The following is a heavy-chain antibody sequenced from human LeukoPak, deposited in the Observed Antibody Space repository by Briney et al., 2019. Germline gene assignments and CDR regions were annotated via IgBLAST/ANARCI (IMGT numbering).Heavy chain of an antibody. CDR2: INPNSGGT. CDR3: ARGGYSYGHYFDY. CDR1: GYTFTGYY. Sequence: ASVKVSCKASGYTFTGYYMHWVRQAPGQGLERMGWINPNSGGTNYAQKFQGRVTMTRDTSISTAYMELSRLRSDDTAVYYCARGGYSYGHYFDYWGQGTLVTVSS. J-gene: IGHJ4*02. V-gene: IGHV1-2*02. D-gene: IGHD5-18*01.